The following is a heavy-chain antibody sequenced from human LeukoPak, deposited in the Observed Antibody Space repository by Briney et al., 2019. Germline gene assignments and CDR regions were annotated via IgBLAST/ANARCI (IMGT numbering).Heavy chain of an antibody. CDR3: ARKFYYDSSGYLTFDY. CDR2: FNSDGSST. Sequence: GGSLRLSCAASGFTFSSYWMHWVRQAPGKGLGWVSRFNSDGSSTSYADSVKGRFTISRDNAKNTLYLQMNSLRAEDTAVYYCARKFYYDSSGYLTFDYWGQGTLVTVSS. J-gene: IGHJ4*02. V-gene: IGHV3-74*01. CDR1: GFTFSSYW. D-gene: IGHD3-22*01.